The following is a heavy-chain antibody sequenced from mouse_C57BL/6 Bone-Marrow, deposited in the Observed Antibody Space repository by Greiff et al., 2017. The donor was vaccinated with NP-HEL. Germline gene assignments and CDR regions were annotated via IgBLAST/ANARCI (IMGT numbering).Heavy chain of an antibody. Sequence: EVNLVESGGGLVKPGGSLKLSCAASGFTFSDYGMHWVRQAPEKGLEWVAYISSGSSTIYYADTVKGRFTISRDNAKNTLFLQMTSLRSEDTAMYYCARPLYYGSSYGAYWGQGTLVTVSA. CDR3: ARPLYYGSSYGAY. CDR2: ISSGSSTI. D-gene: IGHD1-1*01. V-gene: IGHV5-17*01. J-gene: IGHJ3*01. CDR1: GFTFSDYG.